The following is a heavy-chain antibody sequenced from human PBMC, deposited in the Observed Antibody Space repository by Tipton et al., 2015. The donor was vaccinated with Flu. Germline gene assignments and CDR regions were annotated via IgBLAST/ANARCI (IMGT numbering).Heavy chain of an antibody. CDR3: ARGSGSGTFVIFDY. V-gene: IGHV4-59*10. D-gene: IGHD3-10*01. CDR2: IYSSGIT. CDR1: GGSFSSFY. Sequence: TLSLTCAVQGGSFSSFYWTWIRQPAGKGLEWIGRIYSSGITKYNPSLKSRVTMSVDTSKNQFSLSLSSVTAADTAVSYCARGSGSGTFVIFDYWGQGTLVAVSS. J-gene: IGHJ4*02.